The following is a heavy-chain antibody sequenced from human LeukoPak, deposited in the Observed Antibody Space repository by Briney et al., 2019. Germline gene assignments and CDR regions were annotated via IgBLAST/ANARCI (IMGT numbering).Heavy chain of an antibody. J-gene: IGHJ4*02. CDR1: GFTFSSYA. CDR3: AKDYYSDSSGSLDY. Sequence: GGSLRLSCAASGFTFSSYAMSWVRQAPGKGLEWVSAISGSGGITYYADSVKGRFTISRDNSKNTLYLQMNSLRAEDTAVYYCAKDYYSDSSGSLDYWGQGTLVTVSS. CDR2: ISGSGGIT. V-gene: IGHV3-23*01. D-gene: IGHD3-22*01.